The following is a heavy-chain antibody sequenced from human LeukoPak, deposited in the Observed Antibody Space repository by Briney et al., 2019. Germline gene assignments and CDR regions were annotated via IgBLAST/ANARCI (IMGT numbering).Heavy chain of an antibody. D-gene: IGHD6-13*01. CDR3: ARPKYSSSWYNWFDP. V-gene: IGHV1-2*02. CDR2: INPNSGGA. Sequence: ASVKVSCKASGYTFTGYYMHWVRQAPGQGLEWMGWINPNSGGANYAQKFQGRVTMTRDTSISTAYMELSRLRSDDTAVYYCARPKYSSSWYNWFDPWGQGTLVTVSS. CDR1: GYTFTGYY. J-gene: IGHJ5*02.